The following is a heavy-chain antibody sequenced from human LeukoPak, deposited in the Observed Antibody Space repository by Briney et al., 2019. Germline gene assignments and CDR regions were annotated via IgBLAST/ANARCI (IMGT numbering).Heavy chain of an antibody. Sequence: PGGSLRLSCAASGFTFSNYGMHWVRQAPGKGLEWVAVIWLDGSNEYYADSLKGRFTISRDNSKNTLYLQMNSLRAEDTAVYYCARERLAGTFDYWGRGTLVTVSS. J-gene: IGHJ4*02. V-gene: IGHV3-33*01. CDR3: ARERLAGTFDY. D-gene: IGHD6-19*01. CDR2: IWLDGSNE. CDR1: GFTFSNYG.